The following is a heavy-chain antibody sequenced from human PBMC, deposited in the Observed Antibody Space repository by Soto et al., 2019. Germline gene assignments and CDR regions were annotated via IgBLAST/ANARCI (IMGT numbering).Heavy chain of an antibody. D-gene: IGHD3-3*01. J-gene: IGHJ4*02. CDR1: GFTFRSYA. CDR2: INSGSSTI. CDR3: GREGGYTGYDLEY. Sequence: GGSLRLSCAASGFTFRSYAMNWVRQAPGKGLEWVSYINSGSSTIYYADSAKGRFSISRDNAMNSLYLQMNSLRDEDTAVYFCGREGGYTGYDLEYGGRGALVTFS. V-gene: IGHV3-48*02.